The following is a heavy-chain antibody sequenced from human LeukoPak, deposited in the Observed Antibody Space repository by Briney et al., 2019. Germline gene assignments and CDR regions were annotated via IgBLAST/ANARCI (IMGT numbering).Heavy chain of an antibody. CDR1: GFTIGTAW. D-gene: IGHD3-3*02. CDR3: IAHFPYFYGFDV. V-gene: IGHV3-15*01. CDR2: IKSEGEGATT. Sequence: GGSLRLFCVSSGFTIGTAWMSWVRQAPGKGLEWLGHIKSEGEGATTDYAAPAKGRFAISRDDSKNMIYLQMSSLKIDDTAIYYCIAHFPYFYGFDVWGKGTTVTVSS. J-gene: IGHJ6*04.